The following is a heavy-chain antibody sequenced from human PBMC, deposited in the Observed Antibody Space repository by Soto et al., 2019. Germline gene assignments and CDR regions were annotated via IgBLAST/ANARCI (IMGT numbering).Heavy chain of an antibody. Sequence: GGSLRLSCAASGFTFSSYGMHWVRQAPGKGLEWVAVISYDGSNKYYADSVKGRFTISRDNSKNTLYLQMNSLRAEDTAVYYCAKDRKLLSYFDYWGQGTLVTVSS. V-gene: IGHV3-30*18. CDR2: ISYDGSNK. CDR3: AKDRKLLSYFDY. D-gene: IGHD2-21*02. CDR1: GFTFSSYG. J-gene: IGHJ4*02.